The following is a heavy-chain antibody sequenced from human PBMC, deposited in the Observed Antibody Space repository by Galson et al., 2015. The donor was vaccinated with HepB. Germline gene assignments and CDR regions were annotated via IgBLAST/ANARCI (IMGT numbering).Heavy chain of an antibody. J-gene: IGHJ6*02. V-gene: IGHV3-33*01. CDR3: AGRQGGANYYYYGMDV. CDR2: IWYDGSNK. CDR1: GFTFSSYG. Sequence: CAASGFTFSSYGMHWVRQAPGKGLEWVAVIWYDGSNKYYADSVKGRFTISRDNSKNTLYLQMNSLRAEDTAVYYCAGRQGGANYYYYGMDVWGQGTTVTVSS.